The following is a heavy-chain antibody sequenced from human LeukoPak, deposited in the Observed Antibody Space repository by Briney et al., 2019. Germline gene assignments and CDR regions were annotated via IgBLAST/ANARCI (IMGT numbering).Heavy chain of an antibody. Sequence: GGSLRLSCAASGFIFNNYWMSWVRQAPGKGLEWVATAKQGGSENYYVDSVKGRFTISRDNANSSLYLQMNSLRAEDTAVYYCARTWQLDSWGQGTLVTVSS. D-gene: IGHD1-26*01. CDR1: GFIFNNYW. J-gene: IGHJ4*02. CDR2: AKQGGSEN. CDR3: ARTWQLDS. V-gene: IGHV3-7*01.